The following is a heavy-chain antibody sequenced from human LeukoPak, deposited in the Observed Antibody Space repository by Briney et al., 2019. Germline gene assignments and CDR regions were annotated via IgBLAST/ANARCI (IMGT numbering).Heavy chain of an antibody. CDR3: AKEATVTTNWLDP. CDR1: GFTFNSYG. J-gene: IGHJ5*02. Sequence: PGGSLRLSCAASGFTFNSYGMHWVRQAPGKGLEWVAVTSYAGNNQYYADSVKGRFTVSRDNSKNTLYLQMNSLRPEDTAVYYCAKEATVTTNWLDPWGQGNLVTVSS. V-gene: IGHV3-30*18. D-gene: IGHD4-17*01. CDR2: TSYAGNNQ.